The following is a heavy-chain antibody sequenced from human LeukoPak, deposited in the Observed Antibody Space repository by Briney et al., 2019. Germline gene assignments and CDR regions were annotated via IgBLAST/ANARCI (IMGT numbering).Heavy chain of an antibody. CDR2: IIPIFGTA. J-gene: IGHJ4*02. V-gene: IGHV1-69*05. CDR1: GFTFSSYA. D-gene: IGHD3-3*01. Sequence: GGSLRLSCAASGFTFSSYAMSWVRQAPGQGLEWLGGIIPIFGTANYAQKLQGRVTMTTDTSTSTAYMELRSLRSDDTAVYYCARDISTLRFLEWLPKPPYFDYWGQGTLVTVSS. CDR3: ARDISTLRFLEWLPKPPYFDY.